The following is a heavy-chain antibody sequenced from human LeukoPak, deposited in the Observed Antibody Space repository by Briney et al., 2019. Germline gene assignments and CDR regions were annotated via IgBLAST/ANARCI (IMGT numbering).Heavy chain of an antibody. Sequence: PGGSLRLSCATSGFTFSVYAMSWVRQAPGKGLEWVSTISDSGGSTYYADSVKGRFTISRDNSKNTLYLQMNSLRAEDTAVYYCAKDPLTTVVTGGYYYYGMDVWGQGTTVTVSS. CDR3: AKDPLTTVVTGGYYYYGMDV. J-gene: IGHJ6*02. D-gene: IGHD4-23*01. CDR2: ISDSGGST. CDR1: GFTFSVYA. V-gene: IGHV3-23*01.